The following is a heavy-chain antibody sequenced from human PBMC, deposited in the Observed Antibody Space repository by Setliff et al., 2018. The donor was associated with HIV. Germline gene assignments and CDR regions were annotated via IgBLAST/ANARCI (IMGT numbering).Heavy chain of an antibody. D-gene: IGHD3-10*01. J-gene: IGHJ2*01. Sequence: ASVKVSCKASGSTFSTYDINWVRQAPGQGPEWMGWMNPNSGNTGYAPKLQGRVTMTRNTSISTAYMELSSLRSDDTAVYYCARFTPWFGELFSWYFDLWGRGTLVTVSS. CDR2: MNPNSGNT. CDR3: ARFTPWFGELFSWYFDL. CDR1: GSTFSTYD. V-gene: IGHV1-8*01.